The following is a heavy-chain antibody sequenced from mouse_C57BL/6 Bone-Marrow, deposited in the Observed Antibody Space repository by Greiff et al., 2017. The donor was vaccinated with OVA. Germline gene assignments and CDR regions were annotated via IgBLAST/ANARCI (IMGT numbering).Heavy chain of an antibody. V-gene: IGHV5-6*02. CDR1: GFTFSSYG. CDR3: ARRAPYWYFDV. Sequence: EVKVVESGGDLVKPGGSLKLSCAASGFTFSSYGMSWVRQTPDKRLEWVATISSGGSYTYYPDSVKGRFTISRDNAKNTLYLQMSSLTSEDTAMYYCARRAPYWYFDVWGTGTTVTVSS. CDR2: ISSGGSYT. J-gene: IGHJ1*03. D-gene: IGHD3-1*01.